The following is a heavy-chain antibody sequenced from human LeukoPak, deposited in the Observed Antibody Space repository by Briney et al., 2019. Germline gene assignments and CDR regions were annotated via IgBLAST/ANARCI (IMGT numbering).Heavy chain of an antibody. V-gene: IGHV4-39*01. CDR3: ARHSRSRMVRGVIRKGTTRWFDP. CDR1: GGSISSSSYY. J-gene: IGHJ5*02. D-gene: IGHD3-10*01. CDR2: IYYSGST. Sequence: PSETLSLTCTVSGGSISSSSYYWGWIRQPPGKGLEWIGSIYYSGSTYYNPSLKSRVTISVDTSKNQFSLKLSSVTAADTAVYYCARHSRSRMVRGVIRKGTTRWFDPWGQGTLVTVSS.